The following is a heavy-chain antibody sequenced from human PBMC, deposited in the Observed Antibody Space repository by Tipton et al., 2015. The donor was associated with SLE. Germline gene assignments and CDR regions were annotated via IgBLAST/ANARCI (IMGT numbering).Heavy chain of an antibody. CDR2: IHLGGYT. V-gene: IGHV4-38-2*02. D-gene: IGHD4-17*01. J-gene: IGHJ4*02. CDR3: ARVNGADDY. CDR1: GQSIGSGYY. Sequence: TLSLTCTVSGQSIGSGYYWGWIRQPPGKGLEWIGAIHLGGYTRYSSSFKSRVDISGDTSKNQFSLKLSSVTAADTAVYYCARVNGADDYWGQGTLVTVSS.